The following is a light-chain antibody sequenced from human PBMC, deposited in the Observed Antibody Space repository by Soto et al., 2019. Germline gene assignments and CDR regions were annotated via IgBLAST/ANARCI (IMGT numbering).Light chain of an antibody. Sequence: EIVLTQSPATLSLSPGEGATLSCRASQSVGSLLAWYQQKPGQAPRPVIYDASNRATGIPARFSGSGSGTDFTLTISSLEPEDFAVYYCQQRSNWPITFGQGTRLEIK. CDR3: QQRSNWPIT. J-gene: IGKJ5*01. CDR1: QSVGSL. CDR2: DAS. V-gene: IGKV3-11*01.